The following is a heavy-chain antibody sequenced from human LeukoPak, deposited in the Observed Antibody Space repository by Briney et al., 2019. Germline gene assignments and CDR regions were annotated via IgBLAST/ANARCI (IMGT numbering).Heavy chain of an antibody. CDR1: GYTFTSYD. CDR3: ARFGGSRGLDY. D-gene: IGHD1-26*01. J-gene: IGHJ4*01. CDR2: INPNSGNT. Sequence: ASVKVSCKASGYTFTSYDINWVRHATGQGLEGMGWINPNSGNTGYAQKFQGRVTMTRNTSKSTAYMELTSLTSEDTAVYYCARFGGSRGLDYRGDGTLATVPS. V-gene: IGHV1-8*01.